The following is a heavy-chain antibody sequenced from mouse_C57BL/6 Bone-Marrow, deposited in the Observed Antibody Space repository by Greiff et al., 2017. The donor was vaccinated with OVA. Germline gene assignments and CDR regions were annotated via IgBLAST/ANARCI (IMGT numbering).Heavy chain of an antibody. Sequence: VQLQQSGAELVRPGTSVKVSCKASGYAFTNYLIEWVKQRPGQGLEWIGVINPGSGGTNYNEKFKGKATLTADKSSSTAYMQLSSLTSEDSAVYFCARWGSSNYFDYWGQGTTLTVSS. CDR3: ARWGSSNYFDY. D-gene: IGHD1-1*01. J-gene: IGHJ2*01. CDR2: INPGSGGT. CDR1: GYAFTNYL. V-gene: IGHV1-54*01.